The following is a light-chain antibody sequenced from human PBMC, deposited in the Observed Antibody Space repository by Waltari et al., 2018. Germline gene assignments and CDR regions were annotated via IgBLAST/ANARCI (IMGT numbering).Light chain of an antibody. Sequence: QSVLSQPPSASGAPGQWVTISCSGRDSNIGSNIVNWYQQLPGTAPKVLIFSNDQRPSGVPDRFSGSRSGTSASLAISGLQSEDEADYFCAAWDDSLNAVVFGGGTRLTVL. J-gene: IGLJ2*01. CDR2: SND. V-gene: IGLV1-44*01. CDR1: DSNIGSNI. CDR3: AAWDDSLNAVV.